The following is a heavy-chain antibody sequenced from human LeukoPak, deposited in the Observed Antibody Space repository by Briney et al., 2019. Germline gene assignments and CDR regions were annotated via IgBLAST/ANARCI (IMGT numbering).Heavy chain of an antibody. CDR3: ARHGVLEDGGRDAFDI. J-gene: IGHJ3*02. Sequence: SQTLSLTCTVSGGSISSGSYYWSWIRQPAGKGLEWIGRIFTSGSTNYNPSLKSRVTISVDTSKNQFSLKLSSVTAADTAVHYCARHGVLEDGGRDAFDIWGQGTMVTVSS. D-gene: IGHD3-3*01. CDR1: GGSISSGSYY. V-gene: IGHV4-61*02. CDR2: IFTSGST.